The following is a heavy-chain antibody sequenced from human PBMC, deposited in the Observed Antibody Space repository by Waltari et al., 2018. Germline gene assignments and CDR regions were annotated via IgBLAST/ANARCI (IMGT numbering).Heavy chain of an antibody. CDR2: MNRDGSET. CDR1: GLLLSRVG. CDR3: ARLSSSWNEKGAFDI. V-gene: IGHV3-7*01. D-gene: IGHD6-13*01. J-gene: IGHJ3*02. Sequence: EVQLVESGGGLVQPGGSLRLSCGGAGLLLSRVGMSWVRQAPGKGLDWVANMNRDGSETYYVDSVKGRFTISRDNAKNSLYLEMNTLRVEDTAIYYCARLSSSWNEKGAFDIWGQGTMVTVSS.